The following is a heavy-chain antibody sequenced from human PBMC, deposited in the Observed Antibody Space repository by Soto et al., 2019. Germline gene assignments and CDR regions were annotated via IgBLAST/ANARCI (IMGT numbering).Heavy chain of an antibody. CDR2: ISAYNGST. CDR1: GYTFTSHG. CDR3: AREGYCISTSCYASALDY. Sequence: ASVKVSCKASGYTFTSHGISWVRQAPGQGLEWMGWISAYNGSTDYPQKLQGRVTMTTDTSTSTAYMELRSLRSDDTAVYYCAREGYCISTSCYASALDYWG. J-gene: IGHJ4*01. V-gene: IGHV1-18*01. D-gene: IGHD2-2*01.